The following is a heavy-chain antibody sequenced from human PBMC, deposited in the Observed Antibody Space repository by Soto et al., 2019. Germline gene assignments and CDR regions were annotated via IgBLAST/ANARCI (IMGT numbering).Heavy chain of an antibody. D-gene: IGHD5-12*01. Sequence: ALVKLSCKASGYTFTNFGISWVRQAPGKGLEWMGGFDPEDGETIYAQKFQGRVTMTEDTSTDTAYMELSSLRSEDTAVYYCATGSGYDFPYGMDVWGQGTTVTVSS. CDR3: ATGSGYDFPYGMDV. J-gene: IGHJ6*02. CDR1: GYTFTNFG. V-gene: IGHV1-24*01. CDR2: FDPEDGET.